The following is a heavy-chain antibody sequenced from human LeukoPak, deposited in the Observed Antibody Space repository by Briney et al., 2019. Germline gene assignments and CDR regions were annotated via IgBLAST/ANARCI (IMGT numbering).Heavy chain of an antibody. Sequence: PGGSLRLSCAASGFTFSSYSMNWVRQAPGKGLEWVSYISSSSSTIYYADSVKGRFTISRDNAKNSLYLQMNSLRDEDTAVYYCSKHSSSWFYFDYWGQGTLVTVSS. CDR1: GFTFSSYS. J-gene: IGHJ4*02. D-gene: IGHD6-13*01. CDR3: SKHSSSWFYFDY. V-gene: IGHV3-48*02. CDR2: ISSSSSTI.